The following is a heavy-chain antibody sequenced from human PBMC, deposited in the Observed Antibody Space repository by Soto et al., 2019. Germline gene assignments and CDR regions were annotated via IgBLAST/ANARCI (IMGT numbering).Heavy chain of an antibody. J-gene: IGHJ4*02. CDR1: GYTFTSYG. V-gene: IGHV1-18*01. CDR2: ISAYNGNT. CDR3: ARDRFLEWLLQWTPNDY. Sequence: ASVKVSCKASGYTFTSYGISWVRQAPGQGLEWMGWISAYNGNTNYAQKLQGRVTMTTDTSTSTAYMELRSLRSDDTAVYYCARDRFLEWLLQWTPNDYWGQGTPVTVSS. D-gene: IGHD3-3*01.